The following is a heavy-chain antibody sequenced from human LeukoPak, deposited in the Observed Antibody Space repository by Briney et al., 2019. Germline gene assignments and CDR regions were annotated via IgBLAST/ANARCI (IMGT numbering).Heavy chain of an antibody. CDR1: GFTVSSNY. CDR2: IYRGGNI. J-gene: IGHJ3*02. D-gene: IGHD4-23*01. V-gene: IGHV3-66*01. CDR3: ARYLRTPDVAFDI. Sequence: GGSLRLSCAAAGFTVSSNYMAWVRQAPGKGLEWVSIIYRGGNIYYADSVKGRFTISRDNSKNTLYLQMNSLRAEDTAVYHCARYLRTPDVAFDIWGQGTMVTVSS.